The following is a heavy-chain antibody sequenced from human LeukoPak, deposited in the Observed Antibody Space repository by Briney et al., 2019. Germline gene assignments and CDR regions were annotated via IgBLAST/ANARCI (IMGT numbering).Heavy chain of an antibody. CDR2: ISSSGSTI. J-gene: IGHJ6*02. CDR1: GFTFSDYY. CDR3: ARAREFLEWLFPLGMDV. D-gene: IGHD3-3*01. V-gene: IGHV3-11*01. Sequence: GGSLRLSCAASGFTFSDYYMSWIRQAPGKGLEWVSYISSSGSTIYYADSVKGRFTISRDNAKNSLYLQMNSLRAEDTAVYYCARAREFLEWLFPLGMDVWGQGTTVTVSS.